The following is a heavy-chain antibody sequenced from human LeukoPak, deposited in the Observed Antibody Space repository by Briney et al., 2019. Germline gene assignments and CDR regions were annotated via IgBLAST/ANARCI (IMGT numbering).Heavy chain of an antibody. V-gene: IGHV1-69*06. CDR2: IIPIFGTA. Sequence: SVKVSCKASGGTFSSYAISWVRQAPGQGLEWMGGIIPIFGTANYAQKFQGRVTMTEDTSTDTAYMELSSLRSEDTAVYYCASMYQLLFGWFDPWGQGTLVTVSS. CDR3: ASMYQLLFGWFDP. D-gene: IGHD2-2*01. CDR1: GGTFSSYA. J-gene: IGHJ5*02.